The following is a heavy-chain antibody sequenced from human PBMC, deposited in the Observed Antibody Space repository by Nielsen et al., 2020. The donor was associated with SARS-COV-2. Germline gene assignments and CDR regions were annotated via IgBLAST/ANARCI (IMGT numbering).Heavy chain of an antibody. Sequence: GSLRLSCTVSGGSISSYYWSWIRQPPGKGLEWIGYIYYSGSTNYNPSLKSRVAMSVDTSKNQFSLKLTSVTAADTAMYYCARETASNWLDSWGQGTLVTVSS. D-gene: IGHD1-14*01. CDR2: IYYSGST. CDR3: ARETASNWLDS. J-gene: IGHJ5*01. V-gene: IGHV4-59*12. CDR1: GGSISSYY.